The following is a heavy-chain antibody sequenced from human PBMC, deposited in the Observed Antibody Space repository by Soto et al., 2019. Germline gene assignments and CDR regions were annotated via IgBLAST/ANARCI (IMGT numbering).Heavy chain of an antibody. CDR2: ISYDGTNN. J-gene: IGHJ3*02. CDR3: AKGDCSGGSCYFSAFDI. CDR1: GFTFSSYG. V-gene: IGHV3-30*18. D-gene: IGHD2-15*01. Sequence: PGGSLRLSCAASGFTFSSYGMHLARQAPGKGLEWVAVISYDGTNNYYTESVKGRFTISRDNSKNTLFLQMNSLRAEDTAVYFCAKGDCSGGSCYFSAFDIWGQGTMVTVSS.